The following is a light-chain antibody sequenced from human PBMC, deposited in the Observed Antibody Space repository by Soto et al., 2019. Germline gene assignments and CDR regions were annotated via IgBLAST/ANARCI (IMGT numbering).Light chain of an antibody. Sequence: EPVLTQSPGTLSLSPGERATLSCRASQSIGSSYLAWYQQKPGQAPRLLIYGASSRATGIPDRFSGSESGTDFTLTISRLEPEDFAVYSCQQYGSSPYTFGQGTKV. CDR3: QQYGSSPYT. CDR2: GAS. V-gene: IGKV3-20*01. CDR1: QSIGSSY. J-gene: IGKJ2*01.